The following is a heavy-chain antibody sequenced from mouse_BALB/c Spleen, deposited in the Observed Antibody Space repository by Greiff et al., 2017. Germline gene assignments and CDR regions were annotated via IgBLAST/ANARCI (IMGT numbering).Heavy chain of an antibody. CDR1: GFTFSSFG. CDR2: ISSGSSTI. D-gene: IGHD2-2*01. CDR3: ARGDYGYDGYFDY. V-gene: IGHV5-17*02. Sequence: EVKLMESGGGLVQPGGSRKLSCAASGFTFSSFGMHWVRQAPEKGLEWVAYISSGSSTIYYADTVKGRFTISRDNPKNTLFLQMTSLRSEDTAMYYCARGDYGYDGYFDYWGQGTTLTVSS. J-gene: IGHJ2*01.